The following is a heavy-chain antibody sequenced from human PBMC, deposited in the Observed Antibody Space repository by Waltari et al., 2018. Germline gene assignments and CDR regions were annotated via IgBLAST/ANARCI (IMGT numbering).Heavy chain of an antibody. J-gene: IGHJ4*01. D-gene: IGHD6-13*01. V-gene: IGHV4-39*01. Sequence: QLQLQESGPGLVKPSETLSLTCTVSGGSISSSSYYWGWIRQPPGKGLEWIGSIYYSGSTYYNPSLKGRVTISVDTSKNQFSLKLSSVTAADTAVYYCARNIAAGTGIGYWGHGTLVTVSS. CDR1: GGSISSSSYY. CDR3: ARNIAAGTGIGY. CDR2: IYYSGST.